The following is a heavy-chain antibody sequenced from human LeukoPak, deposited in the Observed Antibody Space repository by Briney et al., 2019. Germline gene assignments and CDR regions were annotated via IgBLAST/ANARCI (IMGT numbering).Heavy chain of an antibody. D-gene: IGHD6-19*01. CDR3: ARSEAVAGTGDY. CDR2: IKQDGSEK. Sequence: GGSLRLSCAASGFTFSSYWMNWARQAPGKGLEWVANIKQDGSEKYYVDSVKGRFTISRDNSKNSLYLQMNSLRGEDAAVYYCARSEAVAGTGDYWGRGTLVTVSS. J-gene: IGHJ4*02. CDR1: GFTFSSYW. V-gene: IGHV3-7*03.